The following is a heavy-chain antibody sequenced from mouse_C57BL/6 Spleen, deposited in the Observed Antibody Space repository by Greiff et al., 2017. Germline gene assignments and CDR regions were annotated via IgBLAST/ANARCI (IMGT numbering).Heavy chain of an antibody. J-gene: IGHJ3*01. Sequence: QVTLKESGPGLLQPSQTLSLTCSFSGFSLSTFGMGVGWIRQPPGMGLEWLAHIWWDDDKYYNQATKSRPTISKDTSKNQVFLKIANVDSADTATYYCARIEDGNYLFAYWGQGTLVTVSA. V-gene: IGHV8-8*01. CDR3: ARIEDGNYLFAY. CDR1: GFSLSTFGMG. CDR2: IWWDDDK. D-gene: IGHD2-1*01.